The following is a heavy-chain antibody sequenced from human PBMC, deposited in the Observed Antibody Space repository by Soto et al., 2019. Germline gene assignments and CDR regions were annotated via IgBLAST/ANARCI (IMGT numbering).Heavy chain of an antibody. CDR2: LNPNSGGT. Sequence: ASVKVSCKASGYTFSDYYIHWVRQAPGQGLEWMGWLNPNSGGTKYAPKFQGGVTMTRDTSITTAYMELSRLRSGDTAVYYCAREQATAKPEGVDFWGKGTLVTVSS. D-gene: IGHD2-21*02. V-gene: IGHV1-2*02. CDR1: GYTFSDYY. J-gene: IGHJ4*02. CDR3: AREQATAKPEGVDF.